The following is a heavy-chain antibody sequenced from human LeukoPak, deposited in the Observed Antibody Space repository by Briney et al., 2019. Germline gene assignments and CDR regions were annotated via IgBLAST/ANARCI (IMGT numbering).Heavy chain of an antibody. V-gene: IGHV1-2*06. CDR2: INPNSGGT. D-gene: IGHD2-15*01. Sequence: ASVKVSCKASGYTFTGYYMHWVRQAPGQGLEWMGRINPNSGGTNYAQKFQGRVTMTRDTSISTAYMELSRLRSDDTAVYYCARSRPASDIVMVVAATRWFDPWGQGTLVTVSS. J-gene: IGHJ5*02. CDR3: ARSRPASDIVMVVAATRWFDP. CDR1: GYTFTGYY.